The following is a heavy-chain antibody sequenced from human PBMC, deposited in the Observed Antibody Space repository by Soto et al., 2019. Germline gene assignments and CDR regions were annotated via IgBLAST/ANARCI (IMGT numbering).Heavy chain of an antibody. CDR3: ARVGGSCFEN. D-gene: IGHD3-16*01. CDR2: MTSSGSAI. J-gene: IGHJ4*02. CDR1: GFTFGTYA. Sequence: EVQLVESGGGLVQPGGSLRLSCAASGFTFGTYAMSWVRQAPGKGLEWVSAMTSSGSAIYYAESVRGRFIISRDNARNTLSLQLNRLRVEDTALYYCARVGGSCFENWGQGPRVTVSS. V-gene: IGHV3-23*04.